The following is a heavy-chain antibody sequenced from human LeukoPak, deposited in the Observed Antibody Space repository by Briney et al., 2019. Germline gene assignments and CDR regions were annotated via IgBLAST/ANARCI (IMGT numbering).Heavy chain of an antibody. Sequence: SETLSLTCAVSGYSISSGYYWGWIRQPPGKGLEWIGSIYHSGSTYYNPSLKSRVTISVDTSKNQFSLKLSSVTAADTAVYYCARICSSTSCYTSTTDYWGQEPWSPSPQ. CDR3: ARICSSTSCYTSTTDY. CDR1: GYSISSGYY. V-gene: IGHV4-38-2*01. CDR2: IYHSGST. J-gene: IGHJ4*01. D-gene: IGHD2-2*02.